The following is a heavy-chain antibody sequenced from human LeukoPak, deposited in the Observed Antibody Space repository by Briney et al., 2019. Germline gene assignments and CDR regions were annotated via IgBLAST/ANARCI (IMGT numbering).Heavy chain of an antibody. Sequence: SETLSLTCTVSGGSISSSSYYWGWIRQPPGKGLERIGSIYYSGSTYYNPSLKSRVTISVDTSKNQFSLKLSSVTAADTAVYYCARRWEQQLASSGYYYYYMDVWGKGTTVTVSS. CDR3: ARRWEQQLASSGYYYYYMDV. D-gene: IGHD6-13*01. V-gene: IGHV4-39*01. CDR2: IYYSGST. J-gene: IGHJ6*03. CDR1: GGSISSSSYY.